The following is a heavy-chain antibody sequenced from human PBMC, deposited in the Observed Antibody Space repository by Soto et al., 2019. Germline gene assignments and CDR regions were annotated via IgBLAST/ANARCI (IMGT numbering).Heavy chain of an antibody. CDR3: ARDAEYTSGFDY. J-gene: IGHJ4*02. V-gene: IGHV3-30-3*01. CDR2: ISYDGGTE. D-gene: IGHD5-18*01. Sequence: QVQLVESGGGVVQPGRSLRLSCAASGFIFNSYGIHWVRHTPGKGLEWLSFISYDGGTESYADSVKGRFTISRDNSKNTLFLQMNSLKGGDTAVYYCARDAEYTSGFDYWGQGTLVTVSS. CDR1: GFIFNSYG.